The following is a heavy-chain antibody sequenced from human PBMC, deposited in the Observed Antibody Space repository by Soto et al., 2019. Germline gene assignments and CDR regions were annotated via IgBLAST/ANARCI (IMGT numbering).Heavy chain of an antibody. CDR2: INAGNGNT. Sequence: GASVQVSCKASGYTFSTYTMHWVRQAPGQRLEWMGCINAGNGNTEYSQKFQGRVTITRDTSASTAYMELSSLRSEDTAVYYCARDRYYGSGRYNHFDFWGQGTLVTVSS. D-gene: IGHD3-10*01. CDR3: ARDRYYGSGRYNHFDF. V-gene: IGHV1-3*01. CDR1: GYTFSTYT. J-gene: IGHJ4*02.